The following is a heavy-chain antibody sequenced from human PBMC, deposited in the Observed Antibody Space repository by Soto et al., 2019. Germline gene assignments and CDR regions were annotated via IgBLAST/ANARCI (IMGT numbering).Heavy chain of an antibody. CDR3: ARSREFDY. CDR1: GGSLSGATYS. V-gene: IGHV4-30-2*01. J-gene: IGHJ4*02. Sequence: SETLSLTCCVSGGSLSGATYSWNWIRQPPGKGLEWIGYIFPSGTTYYNPSLKSRVTISIDVSKNQFSLSLRSLTAADTAVYYCARSREFDYWSQGTLVTVSS. CDR2: IFPSGTT.